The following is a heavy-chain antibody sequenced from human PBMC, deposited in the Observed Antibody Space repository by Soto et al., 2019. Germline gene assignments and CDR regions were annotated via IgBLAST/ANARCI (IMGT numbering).Heavy chain of an antibody. V-gene: IGHV1-8*01. D-gene: IGHD6-19*01. Sequence: QVQLVQSGAEVKKPGASVKVSCKASGYTFTSYDINWVRQATGQGLEWMGWMNPNSGHTGYAQKFQGRVTMTRNTSIRTAYMERSSLRSEDTAVYYCARGSSGWYGWSAEYFQHWGQGTLVTVSS. CDR2: MNPNSGHT. CDR3: ARGSSGWYGWSAEYFQH. J-gene: IGHJ1*01. CDR1: GYTFTSYD.